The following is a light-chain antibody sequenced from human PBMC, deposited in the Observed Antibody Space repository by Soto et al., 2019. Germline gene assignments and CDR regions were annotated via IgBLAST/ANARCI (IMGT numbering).Light chain of an antibody. CDR1: KLGDKY. J-gene: IGLJ2*01. V-gene: IGLV3-1*01. CDR2: QDS. CDR3: QAWDSSPGVV. Sequence: SSELTQPPSVSVSPGQTASITCSGDKLGDKYACWYQQKPGQSPVLVIYQDSKRPSGIPERFSGSNSGNTATLTISGTQAMDEADYYCQAWDSSPGVVFGGGTKLTVL.